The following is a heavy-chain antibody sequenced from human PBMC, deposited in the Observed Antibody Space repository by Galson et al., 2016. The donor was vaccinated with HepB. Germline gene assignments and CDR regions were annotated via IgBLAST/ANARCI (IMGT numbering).Heavy chain of an antibody. CDR2: VYSSGST. D-gene: IGHD2-2*01. Sequence: TLSLTCSVSGGAISIGSHYWSWIRQPAGKGLEWIGRVYSSGSTNYSPFLKSRVPISVDTSKNQFSLKLTSVTAADTATYYCAGDGRYADTWDLSDYWGQGTPVTVSS. V-gene: IGHV4-61*02. CDR1: GGAISIGSHY. J-gene: IGHJ4*02. CDR3: AGDGRYADTWDLSDY.